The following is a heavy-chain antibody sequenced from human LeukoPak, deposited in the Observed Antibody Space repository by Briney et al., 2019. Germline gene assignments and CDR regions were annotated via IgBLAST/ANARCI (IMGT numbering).Heavy chain of an antibody. CDR1: GGTFSSYA. D-gene: IGHD3-3*01. Sequence: ASVKVSCKASGGTFSSYAISWVRRAPGQGLEWMGGIIPIFGTANYAQKFQGRVTITTDESTSTAYMELSSLRSEDTAVYYCARDRKRYDFWSGYYYDAFDIWGQGTMVTVSS. V-gene: IGHV1-69*05. J-gene: IGHJ3*02. CDR3: ARDRKRYDFWSGYYYDAFDI. CDR2: IIPIFGTA.